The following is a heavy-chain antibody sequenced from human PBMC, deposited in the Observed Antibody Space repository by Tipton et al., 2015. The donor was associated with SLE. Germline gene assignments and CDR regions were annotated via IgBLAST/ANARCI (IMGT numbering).Heavy chain of an antibody. CDR1: GGSISSYY. CDR3: ARGRDSGSYFSYYYMDV. V-gene: IGHV4-59*01. J-gene: IGHJ6*03. Sequence: TLSLTCTVSGGSISSYYWSWIRQPPGKGLEWIGYIYYSGSTNYNPSLKSRVTISVDTSKNQFPLKLSSVTAADTAVYYCARGRDSGSYFSYYYMDVWGKGTTVTVSS. D-gene: IGHD1-26*01. CDR2: IYYSGST.